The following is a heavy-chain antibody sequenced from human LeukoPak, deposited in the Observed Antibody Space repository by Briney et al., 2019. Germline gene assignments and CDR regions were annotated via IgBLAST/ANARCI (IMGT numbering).Heavy chain of an antibody. V-gene: IGHV5-51*01. CDR1: GYSFTSYW. Sequence: SGESLKISCKGSGYSFTSYWIGWVRQMPGKGLEWMGIIYPGDSDTRYSPSFQGQATISADKSISTAYLQWSSLKASDTAMYYCARSLGYCSSTSCLNWFDPWGQGTLVTVSS. CDR2: IYPGDSDT. D-gene: IGHD2-2*01. J-gene: IGHJ5*02. CDR3: ARSLGYCSSTSCLNWFDP.